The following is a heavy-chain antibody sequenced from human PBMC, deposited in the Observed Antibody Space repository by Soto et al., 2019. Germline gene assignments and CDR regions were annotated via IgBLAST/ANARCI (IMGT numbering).Heavy chain of an antibody. Sequence: EVQLVESGGGLVKPGGSLRLSCAASGFTFSSYSMNWVRQAPGKGLEWVSSISSSSSYIYYADSVKGRFTISRDNAKNSLYLRMNSLRAEDTAVYYCARVEMATRGIDYWGQGTLVTASS. V-gene: IGHV3-21*01. J-gene: IGHJ4*02. D-gene: IGHD5-12*01. CDR3: ARVEMATRGIDY. CDR1: GFTFSSYS. CDR2: ISSSSSYI.